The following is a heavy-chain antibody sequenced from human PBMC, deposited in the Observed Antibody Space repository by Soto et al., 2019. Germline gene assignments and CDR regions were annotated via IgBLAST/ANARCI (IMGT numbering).Heavy chain of an antibody. J-gene: IGHJ3*02. D-gene: IGHD3-16*01. CDR2: IKQDGSER. CDR3: ATRRGASYDYIWGRGAFDT. CDR1: GFSLSNYW. V-gene: IGHV3-7*01. Sequence: GGSLRLSCAAPGFSLSNYWMSWVRQAPGKGLEWVANIKQDGSERYYVDSVKGRFTISRDDAKDSLYLQMNNLRAEDTAVYYCATRRGASYDYIWGRGAFDTWGQGTMVTVSS.